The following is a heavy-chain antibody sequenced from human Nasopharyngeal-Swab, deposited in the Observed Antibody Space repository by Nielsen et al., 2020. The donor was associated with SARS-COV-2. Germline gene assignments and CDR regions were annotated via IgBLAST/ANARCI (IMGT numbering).Heavy chain of an antibody. D-gene: IGHD5-24*01. Sequence: RQAPGKGLEWIGRIYYSGATYYNPPLKNRLTMSVDMSKNQFSLKLYSVTAADTAVYYCASSGWLPPFDPWGPGPPATVSS. CDR2: IYYSGAT. V-gene: IGHV4-39*01. J-gene: IGHJ5*02. CDR3: ASSGWLPPFDP.